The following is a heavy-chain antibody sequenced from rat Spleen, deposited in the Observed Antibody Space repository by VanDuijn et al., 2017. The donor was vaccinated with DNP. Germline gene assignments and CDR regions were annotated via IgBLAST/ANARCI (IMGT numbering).Heavy chain of an antibody. Sequence: QVQLKESGPGLVQPSQTLSPTCTVSGFSLTNYAVGLLRQPPGKGLEWIAAVSSGGNTYYNSGLKSRLSISRDTSKSQVFLKMNSLQTEDTAIYFCTRVYYSAEDWFAYWGQGTLVTVSS. CDR1: GFSLTNYA. D-gene: IGHD1-1*01. V-gene: IGHV2S12*01. CDR3: TRVYYSAEDWFAY. J-gene: IGHJ3*01. CDR2: VSSGGNT.